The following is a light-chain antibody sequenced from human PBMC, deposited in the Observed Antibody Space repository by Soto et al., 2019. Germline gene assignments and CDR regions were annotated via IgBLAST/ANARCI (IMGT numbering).Light chain of an antibody. CDR1: SSDVGGYDF. CDR3: SSHTSSSSPYV. CDR2: EVS. Sequence: QSVLTQPASVSGSPGQSITISCTGTSSDVGGYDFVSWYQQHPGKAPKLMIYEVSNRPSGVSNRFSGSKSGNTASLTISGLQAEDDADYYCSSHTSSSSPYVFGTGTKVTVL. J-gene: IGLJ1*01. V-gene: IGLV2-14*01.